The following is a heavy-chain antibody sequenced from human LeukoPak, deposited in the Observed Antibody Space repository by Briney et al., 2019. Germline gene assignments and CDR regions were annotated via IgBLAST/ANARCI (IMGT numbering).Heavy chain of an antibody. D-gene: IGHD1-14*01. V-gene: IGHV4-59*01. CDR1: GGSLSSYY. J-gene: IGHJ5*02. CDR2: IYYSGSI. CDR3: ARAPAVGDWLDP. Sequence: SETLSLTCTVSGGSLSSYYWSWIRQPPGKGLEWIGYIYYSGSINYNPSLKSRVTISVDTSKNQFSLKLSSVTAADTAVYYCARAPAVGDWLDPWGQGTLVTVSS.